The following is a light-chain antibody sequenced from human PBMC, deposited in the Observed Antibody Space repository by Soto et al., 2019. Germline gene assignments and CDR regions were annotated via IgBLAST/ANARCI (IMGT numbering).Light chain of an antibody. CDR3: QQYDYWPAYT. CDR1: QSIRDN. CDR2: GAS. J-gene: IGKJ2*01. Sequence: EIVMTQSPATLSVSPGERAIVSCRASQSIRDNLAWYQQTPGRAPRLLIYGASIRATGVPARFSGSGSGTAFTLTISSLQSEDFAVYYCQQYDYWPAYTFGQGTKVEIK. V-gene: IGKV3-15*01.